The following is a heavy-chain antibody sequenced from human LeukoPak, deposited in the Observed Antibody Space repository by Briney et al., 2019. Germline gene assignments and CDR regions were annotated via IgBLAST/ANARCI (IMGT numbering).Heavy chain of an antibody. CDR2: IYSSGST. CDR3: ARAYYYGSGSYGLDY. Sequence: SETLSLTCTVSGGSISSYYWSWIRQPPGKGLEWIGYIYSSGSTNCNPSLRSRLTISVDASKNQFSLKLTSVTAADTAVYYCARAYYYGSGSYGLDYWGQGTLVTVSS. D-gene: IGHD3-10*01. V-gene: IGHV4-59*01. J-gene: IGHJ4*02. CDR1: GGSISSYY.